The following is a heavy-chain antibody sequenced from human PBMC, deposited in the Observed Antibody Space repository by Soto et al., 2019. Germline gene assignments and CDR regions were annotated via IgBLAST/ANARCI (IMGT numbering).Heavy chain of an antibody. CDR3: ARLGGYCSSTSCYGYYGMDV. D-gene: IGHD2-2*01. J-gene: IGHJ6*02. CDR1: GGSISSSTYY. CDR2: FFIGGNA. V-gene: IGHV4-39*01. Sequence: SETLSLTCTVSGGSISSSTYYWGWMRQPPGKGLEWIASFFIGGNAYYNPSLKSRVTISVDTSKNQFSLKVSSVTVADTAVYYCARLGGYCSSTSCYGYYGMDVWGQGTTVTVSS.